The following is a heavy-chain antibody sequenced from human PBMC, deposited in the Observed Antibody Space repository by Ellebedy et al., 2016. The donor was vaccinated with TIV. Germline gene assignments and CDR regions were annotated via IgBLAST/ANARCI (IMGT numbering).Heavy chain of an antibody. D-gene: IGHD3-22*01. CDR1: GGSSSSYY. CDR3: ATHDSSGYYGGFDI. V-gene: IGHV4-59*08. CDR2: IYNSEYT. J-gene: IGHJ3*02. Sequence: MPSETLSLTCTVSGGSSSSYYWRWIRQLPGKGLEWSGYIYNSEYTNYNPSLKSRVTISGDTYKKQFSLKLTTVTAADTAVYYCATHDSSGYYGGFDIWGQGTMVIVSS.